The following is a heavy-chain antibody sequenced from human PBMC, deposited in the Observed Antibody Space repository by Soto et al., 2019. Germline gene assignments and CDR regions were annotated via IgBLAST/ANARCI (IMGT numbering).Heavy chain of an antibody. V-gene: IGHV3-9*01. Sequence: EVQLVESGGGLVQPGRSLRLSCAASGFTFDDYAMHWVRQAPGKGLEWVSGISWNSGSIGYADSVKGRFTISRDNSKNSLYLQMNRRRAEDTALYYCAKEKGEWQWQVDYFDYWGQGTLVTVSS. J-gene: IGHJ4*02. CDR2: ISWNSGSI. CDR1: GFTFDDYA. CDR3: AKEKGEWQWQVDYFDY. D-gene: IGHD6-19*01.